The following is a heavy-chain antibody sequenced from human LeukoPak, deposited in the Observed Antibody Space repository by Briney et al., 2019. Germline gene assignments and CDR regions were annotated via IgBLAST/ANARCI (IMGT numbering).Heavy chain of an antibody. CDR2: TNHSGST. CDR1: GGSFSGYY. CDR3: ARSAGFWSGFIDY. J-gene: IGHJ4*02. Sequence: SETLSLTCAVYGGSFSGYYWSWIRQPPGKGLEWIGETNHSGSTNYNPSLKSRVTISVDTSKNQFSLKLSSVTAADTAVYYCARSAGFWSGFIDYWGQGTLVTVSS. V-gene: IGHV4-34*01. D-gene: IGHD3-3*01.